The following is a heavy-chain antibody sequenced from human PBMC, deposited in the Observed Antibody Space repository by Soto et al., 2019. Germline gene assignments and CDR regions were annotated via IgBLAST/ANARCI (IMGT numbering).Heavy chain of an antibody. Sequence: PGGSLRLSCAASGFTFSSYSMNWVRQAPGKGLEWVSYISSSSSTIYYADSVKGRFTISRDNAKNSLYLQMNSLRDEDTAVYYCARMVGIAAAGTGSAFDIWGQGTMVTVSS. J-gene: IGHJ3*02. V-gene: IGHV3-48*02. CDR1: GFTFSSYS. D-gene: IGHD6-13*01. CDR2: ISSSSSTI. CDR3: ARMVGIAAAGTGSAFDI.